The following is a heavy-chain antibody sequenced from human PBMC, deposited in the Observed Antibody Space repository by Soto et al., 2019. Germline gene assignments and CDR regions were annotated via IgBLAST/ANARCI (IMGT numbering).Heavy chain of an antibody. D-gene: IGHD3-16*01. J-gene: IGHJ6*02. CDR2: INHSGST. Sequence: QVQLQQWGAGLLKPSETLSLTCAVYGGSFSGYYWSWIRQPPGKGLEWIGEINHSGSTNYNPSLKSLVTISVDTSKNQFSLKLSSVTAADTAVYYCARSRLWSYYYGMDVWGQGTTVTVSS. CDR3: ARSRLWSYYYGMDV. V-gene: IGHV4-34*01. CDR1: GGSFSGYY.